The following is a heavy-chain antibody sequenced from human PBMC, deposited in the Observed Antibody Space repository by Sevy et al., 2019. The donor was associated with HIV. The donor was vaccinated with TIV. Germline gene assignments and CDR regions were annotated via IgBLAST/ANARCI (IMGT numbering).Heavy chain of an antibody. J-gene: IGHJ6*02. D-gene: IGHD2-15*01. Sequence: GGSLRLSCAASGFTFSSYWMSWVRQAPGKGLEWVANIKQDGSEKYYVDSVKGRFTISRDNAKNSLYLQMNSLRAEDTAVYYCARDQMSWRDIVVVVAAPASMDVWGQGTTVTVSS. CDR2: IKQDGSEK. V-gene: IGHV3-7*01. CDR1: GFTFSSYW. CDR3: ARDQMSWRDIVVVVAAPASMDV.